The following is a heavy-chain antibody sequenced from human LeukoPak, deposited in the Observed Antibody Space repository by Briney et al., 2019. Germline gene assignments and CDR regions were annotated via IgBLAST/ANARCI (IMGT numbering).Heavy chain of an antibody. D-gene: IGHD2-2*01. V-gene: IGHV3-74*01. CDR2: LNSDGSST. J-gene: IGHJ5*02. CDR1: GFTLSSYW. CDR3: ARQRAYCSSTSCYPWFDP. Sequence: GGALRLSCSASGFTLSSYWVHWVRQAPGEGLVWVSRLNSDGSSTSYADSVKGRFTISRDNAKNTLYLQMNSLRAEDTAVYYCARQRAYCSSTSCYPWFDPWGQGTLVTVSS.